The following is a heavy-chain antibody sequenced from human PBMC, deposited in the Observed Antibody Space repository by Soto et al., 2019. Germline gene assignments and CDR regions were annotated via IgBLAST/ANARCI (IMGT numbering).Heavy chain of an antibody. J-gene: IGHJ4*02. Sequence: GGSLRLSCTASGFTFGDYAMSWFRQAPGKGLEWVGFIRSKAYGGTTEYAASVKGRFTISRDDSKSIAYLQMNSLKTEDTAVYYCTSTIFGVVPPNIWGQGTLVTVSS. CDR1: GFTFGDYA. D-gene: IGHD3-3*01. CDR2: IRSKAYGGTT. V-gene: IGHV3-49*03. CDR3: TSTIFGVVPPNI.